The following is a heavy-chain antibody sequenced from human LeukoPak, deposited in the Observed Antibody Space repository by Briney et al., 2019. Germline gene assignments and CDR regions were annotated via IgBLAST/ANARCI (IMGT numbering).Heavy chain of an antibody. J-gene: IGHJ4*02. CDR2: IYYSGST. CDR1: GGSISSYY. Sequence: SETLSLTCTVSGGSISSYYWSWLRQPPGKGLEWIGYIYYSGSTNYNPSLKSRVTISVDTSKNQFSLKLSSVTAADAAVYYCARLNSSGWYSDYFDYWGQGTLVTVSS. CDR3: ARLNSSGWYSDYFDY. D-gene: IGHD6-19*01. V-gene: IGHV4-59*08.